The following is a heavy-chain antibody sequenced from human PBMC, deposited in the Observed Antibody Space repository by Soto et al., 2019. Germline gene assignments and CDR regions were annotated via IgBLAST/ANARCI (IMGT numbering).Heavy chain of an antibody. V-gene: IGHV4-30-2*01. J-gene: IGHJ4*02. CDR3: ARGVWDGYTPYYFDY. Sequence: LQLQESGSGLVKPSQTLSLTCAVSGGSISSGGYSWSWIRQPPGKGLEWIGYIYHSGSTYYNPSLKSRVTISVDRSKNQFSLKLSSVTAADTAVYYCARGVWDGYTPYYFDYWGQGTLVTVSS. CDR1: GGSISSGGYS. D-gene: IGHD3-16*01. CDR2: IYHSGST.